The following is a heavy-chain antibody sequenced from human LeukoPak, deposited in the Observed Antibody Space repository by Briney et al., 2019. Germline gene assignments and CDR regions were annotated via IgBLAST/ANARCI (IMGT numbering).Heavy chain of an antibody. CDR2: IYNSGST. J-gene: IGHJ4*02. V-gene: IGHV4-59*02. Sequence: SETLSLTCTVSGGSVSSYYCSWIRQPPGKGLEWIGYIYNSGSTNYNPSLKSRVTISVDTSKNQFSLKLSSVTAADTAVYYCARVSVAGWANFDYWGQGTLVTVSS. D-gene: IGHD6-19*01. CDR1: GGSVSSYY. CDR3: ARVSVAGWANFDY.